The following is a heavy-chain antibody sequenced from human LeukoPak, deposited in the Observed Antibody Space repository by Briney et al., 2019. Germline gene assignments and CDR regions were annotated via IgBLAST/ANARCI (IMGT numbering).Heavy chain of an antibody. D-gene: IGHD6-6*01. Sequence: GGSLRLSCAASGFTFTHFWMSWVRQAPGKGLEWVANIKQDGSDKYYVDSVKGRFTISRDNAKNSLYLQMNSLRAEDTALFYCARDSGHSSSSGFDYWGQGTLVTVSS. V-gene: IGHV3-7*01. CDR1: GFTFTHFW. J-gene: IGHJ4*02. CDR3: ARDSGHSSSSGFDY. CDR2: IKQDGSDK.